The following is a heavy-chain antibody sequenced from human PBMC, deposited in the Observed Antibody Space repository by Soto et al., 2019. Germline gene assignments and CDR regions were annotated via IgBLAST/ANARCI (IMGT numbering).Heavy chain of an antibody. CDR3: ARDGGGYNLDY. CDR2: ISAYNGNT. Sequence: ASVKVSCKASGYTFTSYGISWVRQAPGQGLEWMGWISAYNGNTNYAQKFQGRVTMTRDTSTSTVYMELSSLRSEDTAVYYCARDGGGYNLDYWGQGTLVTVSS. D-gene: IGHD5-12*01. V-gene: IGHV1-18*01. J-gene: IGHJ4*02. CDR1: GYTFTSYG.